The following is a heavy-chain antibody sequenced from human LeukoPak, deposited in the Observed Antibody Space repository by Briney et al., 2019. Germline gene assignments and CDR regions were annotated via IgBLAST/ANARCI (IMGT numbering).Heavy chain of an antibody. CDR2: ISSRGSTI. CDR3: ARDRRFGSSGWYTVDS. CDR1: GLTYSLAW. J-gene: IGHJ4*02. D-gene: IGHD6-19*01. V-gene: IGHV3-11*04. Sequence: GGSLRLSCTVSGLTYSLAWMSWVRQAPGKGLEWVSYISSRGSTIYYADSVEGRFTISRDNAKNSLFLQMNSLRADDTAVYYCARDRRFGSSGWYTVDSWGQGTLVTVSS.